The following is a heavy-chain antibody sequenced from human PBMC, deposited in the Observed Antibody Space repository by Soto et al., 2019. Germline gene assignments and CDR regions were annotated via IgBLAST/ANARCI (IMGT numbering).Heavy chain of an antibody. Sequence: EVQLVESGGGLVQPGGSLRLSCATSGFILSDCAMNWVRQAPGKGLEWGSYISSSGGVIDYADSVKGRFTVSRDNARNSLYLQMNSLRAEDTDVYYCARDLSWGSNWYYYMDVWGKGTTVTVSS. CDR2: ISSSGGVI. J-gene: IGHJ6*03. D-gene: IGHD7-27*01. CDR3: ARDLSWGSNWYYYMDV. V-gene: IGHV3-48*01. CDR1: GFILSDCA.